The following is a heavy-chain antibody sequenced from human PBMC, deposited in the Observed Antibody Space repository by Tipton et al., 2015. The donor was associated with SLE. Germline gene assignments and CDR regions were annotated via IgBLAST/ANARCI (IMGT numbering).Heavy chain of an antibody. CDR3: ARGVGYEDL. V-gene: IGHV4-59*01. D-gene: IGHD5-12*01. J-gene: IGHJ5*02. CDR2: IYNGGRT. CDR1: GGSISNYY. Sequence: TLSLTCTVSGGSISNYYWSWVRQPPGKGLEWIGFIYNGGRTRYNPSLESRVTMSVDTSKNQFSLKLNSVTAADTAVYYCARGVGYEDLWGQGTLVTVSA.